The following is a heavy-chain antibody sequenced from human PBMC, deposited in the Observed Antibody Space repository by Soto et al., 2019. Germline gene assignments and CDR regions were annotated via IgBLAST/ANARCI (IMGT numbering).Heavy chain of an antibody. CDR2: IWYDGSLE. CDR3: AKPSCDFWSGYYHPFDY. Sequence: QVQLVESGGGVVQPGRSLRLSCAASGFSFSSFGMHWVRQAPGKGLEWVAIIWYDGSLEYYADSVKGRFTISRDNSKNTLYLQMNSLRVEDTAVYYCAKPSCDFWSGYYHPFDYWGQGTLVTVSS. V-gene: IGHV3-33*03. J-gene: IGHJ4*02. CDR1: GFSFSSFG. D-gene: IGHD3-3*01.